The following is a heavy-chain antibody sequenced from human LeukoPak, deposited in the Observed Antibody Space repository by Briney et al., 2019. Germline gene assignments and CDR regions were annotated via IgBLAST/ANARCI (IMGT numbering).Heavy chain of an antibody. CDR1: GVTLSNYW. CDR2: IKTDGSFT. V-gene: IGHV3-74*01. D-gene: IGHD3-10*01. J-gene: IGHJ5*02. Sequence: PGGSVRLSCKASGVTLSNYWMHWVRQAPGKGPVWVSGIKTDGSFTTYAEYVQGRVTISRDNAKNTVYIQMSSLRVDDTAVYYCARLGAPYDNDLHRWGQGGLVTVSS. CDR3: ARLGAPYDNDLHR.